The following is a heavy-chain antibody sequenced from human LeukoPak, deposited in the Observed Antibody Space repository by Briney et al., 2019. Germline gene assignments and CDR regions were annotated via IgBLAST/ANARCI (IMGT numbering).Heavy chain of an antibody. CDR2: INHSGST. D-gene: IGHD4-11*01. CDR3: ARVGYSNYWFDP. CDR1: GGSSSGYY. Sequence: PSETLSLTCAVYGGSSSGYYWSWTRQPPGKGLEWIGEINHSGSTNYNPSLKSRVTISVDTSKNQFSLKLSSVTAADTAVYYCARVGYSNYWFDPWGQGTLVTVSS. V-gene: IGHV4-34*01. J-gene: IGHJ5*02.